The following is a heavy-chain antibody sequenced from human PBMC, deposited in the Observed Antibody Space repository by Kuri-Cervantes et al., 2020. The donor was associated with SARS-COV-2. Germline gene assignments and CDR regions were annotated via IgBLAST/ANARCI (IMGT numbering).Heavy chain of an antibody. D-gene: IGHD6-13*01. Sequence: GGSLRLSCAASGFTFSSYWMSWVRQAPGKGLEWVANIKQDGSEKYYVDSVKGRFTISRDNAKNTLYLQMNSLRAEDTAVYYCAQDVSSSWPGSNYYGMDVWGQGTTVTVSS. CDR2: IKQDGSEK. CDR3: AQDVSSSWPGSNYYGMDV. V-gene: IGHV3-7*05. J-gene: IGHJ6*02. CDR1: GFTFSSYW.